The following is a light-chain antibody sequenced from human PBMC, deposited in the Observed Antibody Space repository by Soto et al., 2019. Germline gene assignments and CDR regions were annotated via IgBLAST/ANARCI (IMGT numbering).Light chain of an antibody. CDR3: QQSYNFLYN. V-gene: IGKV1-39*01. CDR2: GAT. J-gene: IGKJ3*01. Sequence: DIQMTQSPSSMSASVGDTVTITCRASQIISRYLNWYHQKPVKAHNLPIYGATSLQSGVPSRFSGSGSATEFTLTISSLQPEDGATYFCQQSYNFLYNFGPGTKGDS. CDR1: QIISRY.